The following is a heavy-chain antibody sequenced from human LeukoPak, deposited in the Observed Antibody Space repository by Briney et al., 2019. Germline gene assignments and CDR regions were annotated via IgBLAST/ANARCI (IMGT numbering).Heavy chain of an antibody. CDR2: INPISGDT. Sequence: ASVKVSCKASGYTFTGYYIHWVRQAPGQGLEWMGWINPISGDTGYAQNFLGRVTMTRDSTISAAYMELSRLRSDDTAVYYCARYDLIGRYYFDYWGQGTLVTVSS. D-gene: IGHD5-12*01. CDR3: ARYDLIGRYYFDY. V-gene: IGHV1-2*02. CDR1: GYTFTGYY. J-gene: IGHJ4*02.